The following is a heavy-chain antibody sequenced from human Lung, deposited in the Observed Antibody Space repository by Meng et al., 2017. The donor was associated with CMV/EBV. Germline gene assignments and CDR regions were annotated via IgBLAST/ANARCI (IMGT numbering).Heavy chain of an antibody. V-gene: IGHV5-51*01. CDR2: IHPSDSET. Sequence: GEXXKISCKGSGYSFTTFWINWVRQMPGKGLEWMGAIHPSDSETEYSPSFEGQVTISADKSNSTAHLQWNSLKPSDTAMYYCASGAGDLWGQGNLVNGSS. CDR3: ASGAGDL. D-gene: IGHD1-26*01. CDR1: GYSFTTFW. J-gene: IGHJ5*02.